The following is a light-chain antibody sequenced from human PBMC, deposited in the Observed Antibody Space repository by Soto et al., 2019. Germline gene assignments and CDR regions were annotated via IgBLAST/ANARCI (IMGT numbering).Light chain of an antibody. CDR2: AAS. Sequence: DTQLTQSPYFLSASVGDRVTIACRASQDVSRSVGWYQQKPGTAPKLLISAASTLNSGVPSRFSGSGSGTDFTLTISSLQPEDFATYYCQQLWTYPLTFGGGTKVEI. V-gene: IGKV1-9*01. J-gene: IGKJ4*01. CDR1: QDVSRS. CDR3: QQLWTYPLT.